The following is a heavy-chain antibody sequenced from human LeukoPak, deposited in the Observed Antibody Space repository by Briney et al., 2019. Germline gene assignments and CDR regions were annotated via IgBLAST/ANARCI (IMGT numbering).Heavy chain of an antibody. D-gene: IGHD3-22*01. CDR2: ISYTGNT. V-gene: IGHV4-39*07. CDR1: GVFINSNTYS. Sequence: SETLSLTCTVSGVFINSNTYSWGWIRQPPGGGLEWIGTISYTGNTYYNSSLKSRLTISVDTSKTQFSLKLSSVTAADTAVYYCATNAHYYYDSSGYWYFDLWGRGTLVTVSS. CDR3: ATNAHYYYDSSGYWYFDL. J-gene: IGHJ2*01.